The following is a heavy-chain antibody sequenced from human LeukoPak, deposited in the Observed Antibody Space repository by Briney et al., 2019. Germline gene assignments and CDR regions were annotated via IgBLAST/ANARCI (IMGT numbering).Heavy chain of an antibody. Sequence: GGSLRLSCAASGFTFSSYSMNWVRLAPGKGLEWVSSISSSSSCIYYADSVKGRFTISRDNAKNSLYLQMNSLRAEDTAVYYCARGVLGAAAGTDYWGQGTLATVSS. CDR2: ISSSSSCI. CDR1: GFTFSSYS. V-gene: IGHV3-21*01. J-gene: IGHJ4*02. CDR3: ARGVLGAAAGTDY. D-gene: IGHD6-13*01.